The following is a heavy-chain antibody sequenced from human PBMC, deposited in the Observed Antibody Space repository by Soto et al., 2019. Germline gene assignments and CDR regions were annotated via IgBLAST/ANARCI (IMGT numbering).Heavy chain of an antibody. Sequence: ESRARTGSISRCSLSSNKNYWGWIRQPPGKGLERIGTIYYSGTTYYNPSLKSRVTISVDTFKNQFSLKLSSVTAAETAVYYCARLYYYDSSGYFPTLPFDPWGQGTLVTVSS. D-gene: IGHD3-22*01. CDR2: IYYSGTT. V-gene: IGHV4-39*01. J-gene: IGHJ5*02. CDR1: RCSLSSNKNY. CDR3: ARLYYYDSSGYFPTLPFDP.